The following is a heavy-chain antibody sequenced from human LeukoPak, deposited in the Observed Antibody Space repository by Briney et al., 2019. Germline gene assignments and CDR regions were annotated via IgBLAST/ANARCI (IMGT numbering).Heavy chain of an antibody. Sequence: ASVKVSCKASGYTFTSYGISWVRQAPGQGLEWTGWISAYNGNTNYAQKLQGRVTMTTDTSTSTAYMELRSLRSDDTAVYYCARGSGYYGSGSNDYWGQGTLVTVSS. CDR2: ISAYNGNT. D-gene: IGHD3-10*01. V-gene: IGHV1-18*01. CDR1: GYTFTSYG. CDR3: ARGSGYYGSGSNDY. J-gene: IGHJ4*02.